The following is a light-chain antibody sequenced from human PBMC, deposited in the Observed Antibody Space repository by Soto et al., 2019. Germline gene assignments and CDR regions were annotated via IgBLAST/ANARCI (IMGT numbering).Light chain of an antibody. CDR3: SSYAGSTLYV. CDR2: EVT. CDR1: SSDVGGYDY. Sequence: QSELTQPPSASGSPGQSVTISCTGTSSDVGGYDYVSWYQQRPGKATKLLIHEVTKRPSGVPDRFSGSKSGNTASLTVSGLQAEDEADYYCSSYAGSTLYVFGTGTKVTVL. J-gene: IGLJ1*01. V-gene: IGLV2-8*01.